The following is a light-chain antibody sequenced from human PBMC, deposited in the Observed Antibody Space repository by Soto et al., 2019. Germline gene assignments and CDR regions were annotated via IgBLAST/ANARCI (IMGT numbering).Light chain of an antibody. J-gene: IGKJ1*01. V-gene: IGKV1-39*01. CDR2: AAS. CDR1: QSINSY. Sequence: DIRMTQSPSSLSASVEDTVTITCRASQSINSYLNWYQQKPGKAPQLLIYAASSLQSGVPSRFSGSGSGTDFSLTINSLQPEDFATYYCQQSYNTPRTFGQGTKVDNK. CDR3: QQSYNTPRT.